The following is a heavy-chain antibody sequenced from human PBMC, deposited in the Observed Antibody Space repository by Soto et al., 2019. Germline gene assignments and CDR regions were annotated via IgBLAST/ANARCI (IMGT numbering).Heavy chain of an antibody. V-gene: IGHV3-11*01. CDR2: ISSSGSTI. CDR3: ARGSTTTVTTFMYYYYYMDV. Sequence: QVQLVESGGGLVKPGGSLRLSCAASGFTFSDYYMSWIRQAPGKGLEWVSYISSSGSTIYYADSVKGRFTISRDNAKNSLYLQMNSLRAEDTAVYYCARGSTTTVTTFMYYYYYMDVWGKGTTATVSS. D-gene: IGHD4-17*01. CDR1: GFTFSDYY. J-gene: IGHJ6*03.